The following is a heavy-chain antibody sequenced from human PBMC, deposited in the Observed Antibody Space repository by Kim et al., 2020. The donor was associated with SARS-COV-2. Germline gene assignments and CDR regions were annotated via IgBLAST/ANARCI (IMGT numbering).Heavy chain of an antibody. CDR2: ISYDGSNK. J-gene: IGHJ5*02. V-gene: IGHV3-30*18. Sequence: GGSLRLSCAASGFTFSSYGMHWVRQAPGKGLEWVAVISYDGSNKYYADSVKGRFTISRDNSKNTLYLQMNSLRAEDTAVYYCAKDPGKGVPAAMWGNWFDPWGQGTLVTVSS. D-gene: IGHD2-2*01. CDR3: AKDPGKGVPAAMWGNWFDP. CDR1: GFTFSSYG.